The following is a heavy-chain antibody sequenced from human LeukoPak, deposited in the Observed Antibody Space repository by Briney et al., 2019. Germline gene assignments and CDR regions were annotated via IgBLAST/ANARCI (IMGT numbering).Heavy chain of an antibody. Sequence: GGSLRLSCAASGFTFSSYSMNWARQALGKGLEWVSSISSSSSYIYCADSVKGRFTISRDNAKNSLYLQMNSLRAEDTAVYYCARVGSSSVFDYWGQGTLVTVSS. V-gene: IGHV3-21*01. CDR2: ISSSSSYI. J-gene: IGHJ4*02. CDR3: ARVGSSSVFDY. CDR1: GFTFSSYS. D-gene: IGHD6-6*01.